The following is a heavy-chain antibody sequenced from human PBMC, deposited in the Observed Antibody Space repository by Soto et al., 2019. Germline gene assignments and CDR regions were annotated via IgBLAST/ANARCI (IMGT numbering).Heavy chain of an antibody. CDR3: ARHALPATSWFDP. J-gene: IGHJ5*02. CDR2: IYYSGST. CDR1: GGSISSSSYY. D-gene: IGHD1-1*01. Sequence: QLQLQESGPGLVKPSETLSLTCTVSGGSISSSSYYWGWIRQPPGKGLEWIGSIYYSGSTYYNPSLRSRVTISVDTSKNQFSLKLSSVTAADTAVYYWARHALPATSWFDPWGQGTLVTVSS. V-gene: IGHV4-39*01.